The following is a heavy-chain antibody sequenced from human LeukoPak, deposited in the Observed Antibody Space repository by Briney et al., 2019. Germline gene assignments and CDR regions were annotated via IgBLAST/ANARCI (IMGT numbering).Heavy chain of an antibody. D-gene: IGHD4-17*01. Sequence: GGSLRLSCAASGFTFDDYAMHWVRQAPGKGLEWVSGISWNSGSIGYADSVKGRFTISRDNAKNSLYLQMNSLRAEDTALYYCAKGQYGDPNYYFDYWGQGTLVTVSS. V-gene: IGHV3-9*01. CDR2: ISWNSGSI. CDR1: GFTFDDYA. CDR3: AKGQYGDPNYYFDY. J-gene: IGHJ4*02.